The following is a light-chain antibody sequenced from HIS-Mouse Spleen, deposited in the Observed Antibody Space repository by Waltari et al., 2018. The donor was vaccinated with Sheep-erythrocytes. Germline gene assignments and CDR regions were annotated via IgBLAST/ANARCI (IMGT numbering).Light chain of an antibody. CDR1: QGIRND. V-gene: IGKV1-6*01. CDR3: LQDYNYPYT. J-gene: IGKJ2*01. CDR2: AAS. Sequence: AIQMTQSPSSLSASVGDRVTITCRASQGIRNDLGWYQQKPGKAPKLLIYAASSLQSGVTSRCSGSGSGTDFTLTISSLQPEDFATYYCLQDYNYPYTFGQGTKLEIK.